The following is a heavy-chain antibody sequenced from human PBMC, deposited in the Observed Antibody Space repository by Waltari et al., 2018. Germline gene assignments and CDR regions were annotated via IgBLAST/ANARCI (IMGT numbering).Heavy chain of an antibody. J-gene: IGHJ4*02. CDR1: GFTFSSYS. CDR3: ARDPRGLSPFDY. D-gene: IGHD3-10*01. Sequence: EVQLVESGGGLVKPGGSLRLSCAASGFTFSSYSMNWVRQAPGKGVEGGSSISSSSSYVYYADSVKGRFTISRDNAKNPLLLQMNSLGAEDTAVYYCARDPRGLSPFDYWGQGTLVTVSS. CDR2: ISSSSSYV. V-gene: IGHV3-21*01.